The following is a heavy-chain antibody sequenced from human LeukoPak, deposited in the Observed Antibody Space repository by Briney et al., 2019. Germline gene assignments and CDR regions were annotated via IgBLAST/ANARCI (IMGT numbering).Heavy chain of an antibody. Sequence: HPGGSLRLSCEASGFTFSSYAMNWVRQAPGKGLEWVSGIIGSGDNTFYADSVKGRFTISRDNSKNTLYLQMNSLRAEDTAVYYCATRKGCSSTICYGLDYWVQGTLVTVCS. D-gene: IGHD2-2*01. J-gene: IGHJ4*02. V-gene: IGHV3-23*01. CDR1: GFTFSSYA. CDR2: IIGSGDNT. CDR3: ATRKGCSSTICYGLDY.